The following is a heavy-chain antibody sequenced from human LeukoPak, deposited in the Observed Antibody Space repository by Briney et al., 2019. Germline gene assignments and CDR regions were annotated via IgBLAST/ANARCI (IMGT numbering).Heavy chain of an antibody. J-gene: IGHJ4*02. CDR2: VHYSGSI. Sequence: SETLSLTCTVSGGSISSSSYYWAWIRQPPGKGLEWIGSVHYSGSIYYNPSLKSRVSMSVDTSKNQFSLKLSSVTAADTALYFCAREGASVTNFDYWGQGTLVTVSS. D-gene: IGHD1-26*01. CDR3: AREGASVTNFDY. CDR1: GGSISSSSYY. V-gene: IGHV4-39*07.